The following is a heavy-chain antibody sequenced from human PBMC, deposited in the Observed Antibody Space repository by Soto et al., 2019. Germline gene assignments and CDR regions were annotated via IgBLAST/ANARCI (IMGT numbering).Heavy chain of an antibody. CDR1: GYTFTGYY. J-gene: IGHJ4*02. V-gene: IGHV1-2*02. CDR3: ARTPGSGYYYIDY. D-gene: IGHD3-3*01. Sequence: ASVKVSCKASGYTFTGYYMHWVRQAPGQGLEWMGWINPNSGGTNYAQKFQGRVTMTRDTSISTAYMKLSRLRSDDTAVYYCARTPGSGYYYIDYWGQGTLVTVPQ. CDR2: INPNSGGT.